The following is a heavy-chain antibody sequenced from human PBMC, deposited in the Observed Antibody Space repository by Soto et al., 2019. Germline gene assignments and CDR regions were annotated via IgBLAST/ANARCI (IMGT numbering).Heavy chain of an antibody. V-gene: IGHV1-69*06. Sequence: QAHLAQSGAEVKKPGSSVTVSCKASGGTFNSYGISWVRQAPGQGLDWMGVIVPLYGTVNYAQKFQGRVSKTADKSTSTAHMDLNSLRSDDTAVYYCARVRVIRGVIPSHFGLWGQGTQVTVSS. J-gene: IGHJ4*02. D-gene: IGHD3-10*01. CDR1: GGTFNSYG. CDR2: IVPLYGTV. CDR3: ARVRVIRGVIPSHFGL.